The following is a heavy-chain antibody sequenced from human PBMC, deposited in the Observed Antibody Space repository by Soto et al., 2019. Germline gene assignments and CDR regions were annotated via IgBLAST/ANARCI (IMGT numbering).Heavy chain of an antibody. CDR2: IYWDDDK. V-gene: IGHV2-5*02. Sequence: QITLKESGPTLVKPTQTLTLTCTFSGFSLSTSGVGVGWIRQPPGKALEWLALIYWDDDKRYSPSLKSRLTITTDTSKNQVVLTMTNMDPVDTATYYCAHRRGHYYGSGSYHYWGQGTLVTVSS. D-gene: IGHD3-10*01. CDR1: GFSLSTSGVG. J-gene: IGHJ4*02. CDR3: AHRRGHYYGSGSYHY.